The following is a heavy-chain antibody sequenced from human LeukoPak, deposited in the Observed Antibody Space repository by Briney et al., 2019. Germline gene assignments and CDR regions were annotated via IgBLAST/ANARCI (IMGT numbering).Heavy chain of an antibody. CDR2: IYSGGST. CDR1: GFTVSSNY. CDR3: AANEPYYGMDV. V-gene: IGHV3-66*01. Sequence: GGSLRLSCAASGFTVSSNYMSWVRQAPGKGLEWVSVIYSGGSTYYADSVKGRFTISRDNSKNTLYLQMNSLRAEDTAVYYCAANEPYYGMDVWGQGTTVTVSS. J-gene: IGHJ6*02. D-gene: IGHD4/OR15-4a*01.